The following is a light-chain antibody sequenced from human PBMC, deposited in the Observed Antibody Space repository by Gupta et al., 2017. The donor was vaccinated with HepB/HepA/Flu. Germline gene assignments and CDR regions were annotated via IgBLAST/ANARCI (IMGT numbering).Light chain of an antibody. CDR1: QSVSSSY. Sequence: IVLTPSPGTLSLSPGERATLSCRASQSVSSSYLAWYQQKPGQAPRLLIYGASSRATGIPDRFSGSGSGTDFTLTISSLEPEDFAVYYCQQYGSSPGFTFGPGTKVEIK. J-gene: IGKJ3*01. V-gene: IGKV3-20*01. CDR2: GAS. CDR3: QQYGSSPGFT.